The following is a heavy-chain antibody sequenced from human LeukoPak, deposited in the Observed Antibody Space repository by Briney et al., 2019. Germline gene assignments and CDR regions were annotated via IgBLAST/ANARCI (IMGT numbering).Heavy chain of an antibody. CDR1: GFTFSSYA. J-gene: IGHJ3*02. CDR2: ISGSGGST. Sequence: GGSLRLSCAASGFTFSSYAMSWVRQAPGKGLEWVSAISGSGGSTYYADSVKGRFTISRDNSKNTLYLQMNSLRAEDTALYYCAKDISVQGAFDIWGQGTMVTVSS. CDR3: AKDISVQGAFDI. V-gene: IGHV3-23*01. D-gene: IGHD5/OR15-5a*01.